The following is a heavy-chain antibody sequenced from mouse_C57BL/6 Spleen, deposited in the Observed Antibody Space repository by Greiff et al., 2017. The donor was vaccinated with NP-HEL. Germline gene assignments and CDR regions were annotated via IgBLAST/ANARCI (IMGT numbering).Heavy chain of an antibody. V-gene: IGHV3-6*01. CDR2: ISYDGSN. CDR1: GYSITSGYY. CDR3: ARAHYGYDVGFAY. Sequence: EVHLVESGPGLVKPSQSLSLTCSVTGYSITSGYYWNWIRQFPGNKLEWMGYISYDGSNNYNPSLKNRISITRDTSKNQFFLQLNSVTTEDTATYYCARAHYGYDVGFAYWGQGTLVTVSA. D-gene: IGHD2-2*01. J-gene: IGHJ3*01.